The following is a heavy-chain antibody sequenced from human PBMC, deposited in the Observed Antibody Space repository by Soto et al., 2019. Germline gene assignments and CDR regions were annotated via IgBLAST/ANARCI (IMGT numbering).Heavy chain of an antibody. V-gene: IGHV4-59*01. J-gene: IGHJ4*02. CDR1: GGSISRYY. D-gene: IGHD1-1*01. CDR2: IYYSGST. Sequence: QVQLQESGPGLVKPSETLSLTCTVSGGSISRYYWSWIRQPPGKGLEWIGYIYYSGSTNYNPSLKGRVTISVDTAKNQFSLKLTSVTAADTAVDYCSRGHTTHDYWGQGTLVTVSS. CDR3: SRGHTTHDY.